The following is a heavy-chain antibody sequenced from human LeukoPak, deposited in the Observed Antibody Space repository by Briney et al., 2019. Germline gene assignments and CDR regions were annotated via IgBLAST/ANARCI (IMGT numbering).Heavy chain of an antibody. CDR1: GYTFTSNY. CDR2: ISPSGGST. CDR3: ANSGHIVATSPFGY. Sequence: ASVKVSCKAFGYTFTSNYMHWVRQAPGQGPEWMGVISPSGGSTTYAQKFQGRVTLTRDMSTSTGYLELSSLRSEDTAVYYCANSGHIVATSPFGYWGQGTLVTVSS. J-gene: IGHJ4*02. D-gene: IGHD5-12*01. V-gene: IGHV1-46*01.